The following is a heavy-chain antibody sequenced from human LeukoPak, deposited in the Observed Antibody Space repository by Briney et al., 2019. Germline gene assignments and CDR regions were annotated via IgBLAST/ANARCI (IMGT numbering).Heavy chain of an antibody. D-gene: IGHD1-20*01. J-gene: IGHJ3*02. CDR2: IYPGDSDT. V-gene: IGHV5-51*01. Sequence: GESLKISCKGSGYSFTSYWIGWVRQMPGKGLEWMGIIYPGDSDTRYSPSFQGQVTISADKSISTAYPQWSSLKASDTAMYYCAYTLNSYNWNGFDAFDIWGQGTMVTVSS. CDR3: AYTLNSYNWNGFDAFDI. CDR1: GYSFTSYW.